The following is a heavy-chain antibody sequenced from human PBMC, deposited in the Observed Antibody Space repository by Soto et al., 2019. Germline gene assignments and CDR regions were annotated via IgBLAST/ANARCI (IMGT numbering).Heavy chain of an antibody. CDR2: IGTAGDT. Sequence: EVQLVESGGGLVQPGGSLRLSCAASGFTFSNYEMHWVHQVTGKGLEWVSGIGTAGDTKYVGSVKGRFTISRDNAKNSLYLQMNSLRAEDTAVYYCAGRRQVINDYYGLADWGQGTTVIVSS. D-gene: IGHD2-21*01. CDR3: AGRRQVINDYYGLAD. CDR1: GFTFSNYE. V-gene: IGHV3-13*01. J-gene: IGHJ6*02.